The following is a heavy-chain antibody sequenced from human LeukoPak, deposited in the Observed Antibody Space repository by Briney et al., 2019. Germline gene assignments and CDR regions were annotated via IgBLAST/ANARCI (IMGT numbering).Heavy chain of an antibody. CDR2: ISGSGGST. J-gene: IGHJ4*02. CDR1: GFTFSSYA. V-gene: IGHV3-23*01. Sequence: GGSLRLSCAASGFTFSSYAMSWVRQAPGKGLEWVSAISGSGGSTYYADSVKGRFTISRDNSKNTLYLQMNSLRAEDTAVYYCATTLRLGELSYDYWGQGTLVTVSS. D-gene: IGHD3-16*02. CDR3: ATTLRLGELSYDY.